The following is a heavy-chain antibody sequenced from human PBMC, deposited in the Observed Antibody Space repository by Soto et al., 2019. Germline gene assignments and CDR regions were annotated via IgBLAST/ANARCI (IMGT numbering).Heavy chain of an antibody. CDR2: ISSSSRDI. J-gene: IGHJ6*02. V-gene: IGHV3-21*01. Sequence: GGSLRLSCAACGFIFSTYTINWVRQAPGKGLEWVASISSSSRDIFYADSVKARFTISRDNANPSVDLQMNSLRVGDTAIYYCARGSWGGDGIDVWGQGTTVTVSS. CDR1: GFIFSTYT. D-gene: IGHD3-16*01. CDR3: ARGSWGGDGIDV.